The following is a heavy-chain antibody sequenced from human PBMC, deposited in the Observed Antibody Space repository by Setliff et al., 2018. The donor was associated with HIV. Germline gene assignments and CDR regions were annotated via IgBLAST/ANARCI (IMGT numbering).Heavy chain of an antibody. D-gene: IGHD6-19*01. CDR2: IGTDGPV. Sequence: PGGSLRLSCAAAEFTLNNYSVTWVRQAPGKGLEWVAGIGTDGPVHYADSGRGRFTISRDNVGTTVYLQTSGLRAEDTGVHSCATEGGSSGHAGYFDNWGQGTQVTVSS. J-gene: IGHJ4*02. V-gene: IGHV3-30*03. CDR1: EFTLNNYS. CDR3: ATEGGSSGHAGYFDN.